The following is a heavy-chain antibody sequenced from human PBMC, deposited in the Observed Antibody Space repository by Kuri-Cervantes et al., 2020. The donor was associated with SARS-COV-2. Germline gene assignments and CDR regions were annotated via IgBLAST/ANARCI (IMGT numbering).Heavy chain of an antibody. CDR3: AKDYEGATSFDY. J-gene: IGHJ4*02. D-gene: IGHD1-26*01. V-gene: IGHV3-30*02. CDR2: LRYDGSNK. Sequence: GESLKISCAASGFTFSSYGMHWVRQAPGKGLEWVAFLRYDGSNKYYADSVKGRFTISRDNSKNTLYLQMNSLRAEDTAVYYCAKDYEGATSFDYWGQGTLVTVSS. CDR1: GFTFSSYG.